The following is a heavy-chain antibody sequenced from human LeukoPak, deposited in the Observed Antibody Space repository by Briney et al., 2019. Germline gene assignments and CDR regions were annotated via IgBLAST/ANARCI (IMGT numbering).Heavy chain of an antibody. V-gene: IGHV3-23*01. Sequence: GGSLRLSCAASGFTFSSYAMSWVRQAPGKGLEWVSAISGSGGSTYYADSVKGRFTISRDNSKSTLYLQMNSLRAEDTAVYYCAKDPEQWLVQYYFDYWGQGTLVTVSS. CDR1: GFTFSSYA. CDR3: AKDPEQWLVQYYFDY. J-gene: IGHJ4*02. CDR2: ISGSGGST. D-gene: IGHD6-19*01.